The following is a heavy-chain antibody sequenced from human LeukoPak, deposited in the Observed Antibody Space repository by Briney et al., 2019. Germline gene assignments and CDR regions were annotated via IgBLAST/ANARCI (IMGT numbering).Heavy chain of an antibody. CDR2: ISGSGGST. CDR1: GFTFSSYA. Sequence: GGSLRLSCAASGFTFSSYAMSWVRQAPGKGLEWVSAISGSGGSTYYADSAKGRFTISRDNSKNTLYLQMNSLRAEDTAVYYCASDTPYDFWSGYRPLTFDYWGQGTLVTVSS. CDR3: ASDTPYDFWSGYRPLTFDY. J-gene: IGHJ4*02. D-gene: IGHD3-3*01. V-gene: IGHV3-23*01.